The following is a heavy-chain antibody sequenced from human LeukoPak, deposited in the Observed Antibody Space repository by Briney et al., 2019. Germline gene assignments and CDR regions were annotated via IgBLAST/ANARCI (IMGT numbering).Heavy chain of an antibody. CDR1: GFTFDDYA. Sequence: GGSLRLSCAASGFTFDDYAMHWVRQAPGKGLEWVSGISWNSGSIGYADSVKGRFTISRDNAKNSLYLQMNSLRAEDMAMYYCAKDRSSSKVGVFDYWGQGTLVTVSS. V-gene: IGHV3-9*03. J-gene: IGHJ4*02. D-gene: IGHD6-13*01. CDR2: ISWNSGSI. CDR3: AKDRSSSKVGVFDY.